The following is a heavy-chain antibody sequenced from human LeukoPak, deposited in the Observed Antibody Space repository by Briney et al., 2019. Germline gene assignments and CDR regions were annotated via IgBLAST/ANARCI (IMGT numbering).Heavy chain of an antibody. J-gene: IGHJ3*02. D-gene: IGHD3-22*01. Sequence: GGSLRLSCAASGFTFGSYSMNWVRQAPGKGLEWVSSISSSSSYTYYADSVKGRFTISRDNVKNSLYLQMNRLRAEDTAVYYCAGRGVVVKFAVSGSAFDIWGQGTMVTVSS. CDR1: GFTFGSYS. CDR3: AGRGVVVKFAVSGSAFDI. V-gene: IGHV3-21*01. CDR2: ISSSSSYT.